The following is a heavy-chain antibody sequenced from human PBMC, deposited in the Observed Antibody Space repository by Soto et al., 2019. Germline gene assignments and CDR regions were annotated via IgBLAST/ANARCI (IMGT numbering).Heavy chain of an antibody. V-gene: IGHV3-23*01. CDR1: GFTFSSYA. CDR2: ISGSGGST. CDR3: ASTSITMIVVVITRFDY. D-gene: IGHD3-22*01. J-gene: IGHJ4*02. Sequence: PGGSLRLSCAASGFTFSSYAMSWVRQAPGKGLEWVSAISGSGGSTYYADSVKGRFTISRDNSKNTLYLQMNSLRAEDTAVYYCASTSITMIVVVITRFDYWGQGTLVTVSS.